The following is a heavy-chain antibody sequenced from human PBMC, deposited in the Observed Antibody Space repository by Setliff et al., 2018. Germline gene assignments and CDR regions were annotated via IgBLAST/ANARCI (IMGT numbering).Heavy chain of an antibody. V-gene: IGHV1-2*02. D-gene: IGHD1-7*01. Sequence: ASVKVSCKASGYIFRDYYIHWVRQAPGQGLEWMRWINPNSGGREYAEAFQGRVTMTGDTSIRTAFMELSGLTSDDTAVYYCARNAITGTTKKYYYYLDVWG. CDR1: GYIFRDYY. J-gene: IGHJ6*03. CDR3: ARNAITGTTKKYYYYLDV. CDR2: INPNSGGR.